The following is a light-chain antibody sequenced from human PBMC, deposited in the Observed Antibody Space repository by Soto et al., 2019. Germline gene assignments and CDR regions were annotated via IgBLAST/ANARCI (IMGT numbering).Light chain of an antibody. V-gene: IGLV1-51*02. J-gene: IGLJ2*01. CDR3: GTWDSSLSDVV. CDR1: SSNIGNNY. Sequence: QSVLTQPPSVSAAPGQKVTISCSGSSSNIGNNYVSWYQQLPGTAPKLLIYESNKRPSGIPDRFSGSKSGTSATLGITGLQTGDEADYYCGTWDSSLSDVVFGGGTKVTVL. CDR2: ESN.